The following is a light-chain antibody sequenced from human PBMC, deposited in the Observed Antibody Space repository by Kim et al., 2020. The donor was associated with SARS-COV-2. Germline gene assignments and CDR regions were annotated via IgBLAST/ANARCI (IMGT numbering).Light chain of an antibody. CDR1: SGHSSYA. CDR2: LNSDGSH. J-gene: IGLJ2*01. CDR3: QTWGTGIHEVV. V-gene: IGLV4-69*01. Sequence: QLVLTQSPSASASLGASVKLTCTLSSGHSSYAIAWHQQQPEKGPRYLMKLNSDGSHSKGDGIPDRFSGSSSGAERYLTISSLQSEDEADDYCQTWGTGIHEVVFGGGTQLTVL.